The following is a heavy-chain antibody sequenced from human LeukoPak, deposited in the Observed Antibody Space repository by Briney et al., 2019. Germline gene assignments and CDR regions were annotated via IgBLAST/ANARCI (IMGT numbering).Heavy chain of an antibody. CDR3: AKDVGYSSGYYPLDY. CDR2: ISGSGGST. CDR1: GFTFSSYA. D-gene: IGHD6-19*01. V-gene: IGHV3-23*01. J-gene: IGHJ4*02. Sequence: GGSLRLSCAASGFTFSSYAMSWVRQAPGKGLEWVSAISGSGGSTDYADSVKGRFTISRDNSKNTLYLQMNSLRAEDTAAYYCAKDVGYSSGYYPLDYWGQGTLVTVSS.